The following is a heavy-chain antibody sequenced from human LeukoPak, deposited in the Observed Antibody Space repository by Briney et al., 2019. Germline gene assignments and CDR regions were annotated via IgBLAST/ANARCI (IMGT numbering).Heavy chain of an antibody. CDR3: ARLYCSGGSCFYGDSDY. CDR1: GFTFSSYW. J-gene: IGHJ4*02. Sequence: PGGSLRLSCAASGFTFSSYWMHWVRQAPGKGLVWVSRINSDGSSTSYADSVKGRFTISRDNAKNTLYLQMNSLRAEDTAVYYCARLYCSGGSCFYGDSDYWGQGTLVTVSS. CDR2: INSDGSST. V-gene: IGHV3-74*01. D-gene: IGHD2-15*01.